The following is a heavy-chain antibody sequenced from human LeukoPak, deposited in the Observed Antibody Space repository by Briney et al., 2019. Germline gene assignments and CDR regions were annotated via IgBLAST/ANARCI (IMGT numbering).Heavy chain of an antibody. V-gene: IGHV1-18*01. CDR1: GYTFTSYG. Sequence: ASVKVSCKASGYTFTSYGISWVRQAPGQGLEWMGWISAFNGNTNYAQKLQGRATMTTDTSTSTAYMELRSLRSDDTAVYYCARAPQLYDILTGYYLLNWFDPWGQGTLVTVSS. D-gene: IGHD3-9*01. J-gene: IGHJ5*02. CDR2: ISAFNGNT. CDR3: ARAPQLYDILTGYYLLNWFDP.